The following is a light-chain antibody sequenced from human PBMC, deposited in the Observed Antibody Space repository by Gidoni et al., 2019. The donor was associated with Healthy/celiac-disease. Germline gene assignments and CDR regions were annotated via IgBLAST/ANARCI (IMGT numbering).Light chain of an antibody. CDR3: QQRSNWPRLT. CDR1: QSVSSY. Sequence: EIVLTQSPATLSLAPGERATLSCRASQSVSSYLAWYQQKPGQAPRLLIYDASNRDTGIPARFSGRGSGTDFTLTISSLEPEDFAVYYCQQRSNWPRLTFGGGTKVEIK. J-gene: IGKJ4*01. V-gene: IGKV3-11*01. CDR2: DAS.